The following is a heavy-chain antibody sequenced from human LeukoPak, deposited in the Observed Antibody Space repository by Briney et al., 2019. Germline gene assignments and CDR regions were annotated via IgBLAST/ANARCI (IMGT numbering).Heavy chain of an antibody. CDR3: ARGRTFDN. V-gene: IGHV4-59*01. J-gene: IGHJ4*02. CDR1: GGSISSYY. CDR2: IYDRGST. Sequence: PSETLSLTCTVPGGSISSYYWSWIRQPPGKGLEWIGNIYDRGSTKYNPSLKSRVTISVDTSKNQFSLRLSSVTAADTAVYYCARGRTFDNWGQGTLVTVSS.